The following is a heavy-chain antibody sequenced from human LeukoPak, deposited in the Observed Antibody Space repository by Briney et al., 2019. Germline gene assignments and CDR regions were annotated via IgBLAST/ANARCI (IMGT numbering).Heavy chain of an antibody. CDR2: INPSSGNT. CDR3: ARHSLIGTTPFDY. CDR1: GYTFISYY. J-gene: IGHJ4*02. V-gene: IGHV1-46*01. Sequence: RGASVKVSCKASGYTFISYYIHWVRQAPGQGLEWMGLINPSSGNTLYAQQFQGRVTMTRDTSTSTVYMELSSLRSEDTAVYYCARHSLIGTTPFDYWGQGTLVTVPS. D-gene: IGHD1-20*01.